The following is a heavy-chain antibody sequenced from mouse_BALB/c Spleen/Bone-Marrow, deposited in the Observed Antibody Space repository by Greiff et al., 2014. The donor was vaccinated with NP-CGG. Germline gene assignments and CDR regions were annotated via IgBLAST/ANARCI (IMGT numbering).Heavy chain of an antibody. J-gene: IGHJ3*01. D-gene: IGHD2-4*01. CDR2: ISYSGST. V-gene: IGHV3-2*02. CDR1: GYSITRDYA. CDR3: ARSSSYDYDVGFAY. Sequence: VQLKESGPGLVKPSQSLSLTCIVTGYSITRDYAWNWIRQFPGNKLEGMGYISYSGSTTYNPSLESRISITRDTSKNQFFLQLNSVTTEDTATYYCARSSSYDYDVGFAYWGQGTLVIVSA.